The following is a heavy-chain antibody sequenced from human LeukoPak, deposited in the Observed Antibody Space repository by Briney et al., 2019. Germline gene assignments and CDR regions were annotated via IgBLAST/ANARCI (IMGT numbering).Heavy chain of an antibody. Sequence: TSETLSLTCTVSGGSISSYYWSWIRQPPGKGLEWIGYIYYSGSTNYNPSLKSRVTISVDTSKNQFSLKLSSVTAADTAVYYCARVCTDYDFWSGYYRYWYFDLWGRGTLVTVSS. V-gene: IGHV4-59*01. CDR2: IYYSGST. D-gene: IGHD3-3*01. CDR1: GGSISSYY. CDR3: ARVCTDYDFWSGYYRYWYFDL. J-gene: IGHJ2*01.